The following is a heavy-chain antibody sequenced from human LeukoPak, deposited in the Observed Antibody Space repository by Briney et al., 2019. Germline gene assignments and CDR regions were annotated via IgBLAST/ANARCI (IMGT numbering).Heavy chain of an antibody. V-gene: IGHV3-23*01. D-gene: IGHD4-11*01. Sequence: GGSLRLSCAASGFTFSAYAMSWVRQAPGKGLEWVSGISGGGGSTYYADSVRGRFTISRDNSKNTVYLQMNSLRVEDTALYYCAKDLSPVDYRHDYWGQGTLVTVSS. J-gene: IGHJ4*02. CDR1: GFTFSAYA. CDR3: AKDLSPVDYRHDY. CDR2: ISGGGGST.